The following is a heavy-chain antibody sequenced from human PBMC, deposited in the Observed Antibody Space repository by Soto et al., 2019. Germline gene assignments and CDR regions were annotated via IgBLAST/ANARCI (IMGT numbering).Heavy chain of an antibody. CDR1: GGSFSGYY. Sequence: QVQLQQWGAGLLKPSETLSLTCAVYGGSFSGYYWSWIRQPPGKGLEWIGEINHSGSTNYNPSLKSRVTISVDTSKNQFSLKLSSVTAADTAVYYCAREYYYGSGREVADQTNYFDYWGQGTLVTVSS. D-gene: IGHD3-10*01. V-gene: IGHV4-34*01. CDR2: INHSGST. J-gene: IGHJ4*02. CDR3: AREYYYGSGREVADQTNYFDY.